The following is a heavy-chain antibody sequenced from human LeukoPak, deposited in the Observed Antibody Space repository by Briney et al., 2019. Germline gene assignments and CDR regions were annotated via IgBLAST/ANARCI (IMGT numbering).Heavy chain of an antibody. CDR3: ARGRGCSSTSCYTDYYYYMDL. V-gene: IGHV4-34*01. J-gene: IGHJ6*03. CDR2: INHSGST. CDR1: GGSFSGYY. D-gene: IGHD2-2*02. Sequence: KPSETLSLTCAVYGGSFSGYYWSWIRQPPGKGLEWIGEINHSGSTNYNPSLKSRVTISVDTSKNQFSLRLTSVTAADAAVYYCARGRGCSSTSCYTDYYYYMDLWGRGTGVSVS.